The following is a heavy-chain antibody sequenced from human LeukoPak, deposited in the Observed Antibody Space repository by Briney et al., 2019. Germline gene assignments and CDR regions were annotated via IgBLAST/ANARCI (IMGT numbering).Heavy chain of an antibody. Sequence: ASVKVSCKASGYTFTSYGISWVRQAPGQGLEWMGWISAYNGNTNYAQKLQGRVTMTTDTSTSTAYMELRSLRSDDTAVYYCARDGYCSGGSCYSRFWFDPWGQGTLVTVSS. D-gene: IGHD2-15*01. V-gene: IGHV1-18*01. CDR1: GYTFTSYG. J-gene: IGHJ5*02. CDR2: ISAYNGNT. CDR3: ARDGYCSGGSCYSRFWFDP.